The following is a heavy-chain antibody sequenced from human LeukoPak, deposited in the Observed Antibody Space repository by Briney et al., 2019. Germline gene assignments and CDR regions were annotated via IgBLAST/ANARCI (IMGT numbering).Heavy chain of an antibody. CDR1: GYTFTSYD. V-gene: IGHV1-8*01. CDR2: MNPNSGNT. Sequence: ASVKVSCKASGYTFTSYDINWVRQGTGQGLEWLGWMNPNSGNTGYAQKFQGRVTMTRNTSISTAYMELSSLRSEDTAVYYCARTIVVVAATVTIWGQGTLVTVSS. D-gene: IGHD2-15*01. J-gene: IGHJ4*02. CDR3: ARTIVVVAATVTI.